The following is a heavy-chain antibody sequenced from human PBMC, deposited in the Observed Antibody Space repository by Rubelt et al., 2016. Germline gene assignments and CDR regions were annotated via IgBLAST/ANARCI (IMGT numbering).Heavy chain of an antibody. CDR2: IYYSGRT. CDR1: GGSISSGGYY. Sequence: QVQLQESGPGLVKPSETLSLTCTVSGGSISSGGYYWSWIRQHPGKGLEWIGYIYYSGRTYYNPSLKSRVTISVDTSKNQFSLKLSSVTAADTAVYYCARRSEVRGSFDIWGQGTMVTVSS. V-gene: IGHV4-31*03. J-gene: IGHJ3*02. D-gene: IGHD3-10*01. CDR3: ARRSEVRGSFDI.